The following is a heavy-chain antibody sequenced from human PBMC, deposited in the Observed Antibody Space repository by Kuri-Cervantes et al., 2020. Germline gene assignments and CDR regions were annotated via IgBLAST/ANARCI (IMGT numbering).Heavy chain of an antibody. CDR1: GYTFTGYY. CDR3: ARERSEWFGELLSPLDY. D-gene: IGHD3-10*01. V-gene: IGHV1-2*04. CDR2: INPNSGGT. J-gene: IGHJ4*02. Sequence: GESLKISCKASGYTFTGYYMHWVRQAPGQGLEWMGWINPNSGGTNYAQKFQGWVTMTRDTSISTAYMELSRLRSDDTAVYYCARERSEWFGELLSPLDYWGQGTLVTVSS.